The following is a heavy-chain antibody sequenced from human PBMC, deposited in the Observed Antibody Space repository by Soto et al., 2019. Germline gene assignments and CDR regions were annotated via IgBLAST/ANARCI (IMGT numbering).Heavy chain of an antibody. V-gene: IGHV4-34*01. CDR1: GGSFSGYY. J-gene: IGHJ4*02. D-gene: IGHD3-22*01. CDR2: INHSGST. Sequence: PSETLSLTCAVYGGSFSGYYWSWIRQPPGKGLEWIGEINHSGSTNYNPSLKSRVTISVDTSKNQFSLKLSSVTAADTAVYYCYYYDSSGYSIDYWGQGTLVTVSS. CDR3: YYYDSSGYSIDY.